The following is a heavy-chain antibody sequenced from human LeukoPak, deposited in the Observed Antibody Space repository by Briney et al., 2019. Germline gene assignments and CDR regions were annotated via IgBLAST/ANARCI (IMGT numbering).Heavy chain of an antibody. CDR3: ARVRGGSYNWFDP. CDR2: IYYSGST. D-gene: IGHD6-6*01. J-gene: IGHJ5*02. CDR1: GGSISSYY. Sequence: TSETLSLTCTVSGGSISSYYWSWIRQPPGKGLEWIGYIYYSGSTNYNPSLKSRVTISVDTSKNQFSLKLSPVTAADTAVYYCARVRGGSYNWFDPWGQGTLVTVSS. V-gene: IGHV4-59*01.